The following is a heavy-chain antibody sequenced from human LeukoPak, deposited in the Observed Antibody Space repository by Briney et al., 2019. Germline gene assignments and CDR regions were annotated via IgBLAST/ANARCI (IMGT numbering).Heavy chain of an antibody. D-gene: IGHD4-23*01. CDR3: ARDYLGGNPDAFDI. CDR2: IYYSGST. V-gene: IGHV4-39*07. CDR1: GDSISSSSYY. J-gene: IGHJ3*02. Sequence: SETLSLTCTVSGDSISSSSYYWGWIRQPPGKELEWVGSIYYSGSTYYNPSLNSRVTISVDTSKNQFSLKLSSVTAADTAVYYCARDYLGGNPDAFDIWGQGTMVTVSS.